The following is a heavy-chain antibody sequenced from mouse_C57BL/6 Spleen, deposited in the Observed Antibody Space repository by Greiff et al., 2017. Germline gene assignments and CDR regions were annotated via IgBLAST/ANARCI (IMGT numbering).Heavy chain of an antibody. CDR3: ARRGNYGYFDV. Sequence: VQRVESGPELVKPGASVKISCKASGYTFTDYYINWVKQRPGQGLEWIGWIYPGRGNTKYNEKFKGKATLTVDTSSSTAYMQLSSLTSEDSAVYVCARRGNYGYFDVWGTGTTVTVSS. CDR1: GYTFTDYY. J-gene: IGHJ1*03. V-gene: IGHV1-84*01. CDR2: IYPGRGNT. D-gene: IGHD2-1*01.